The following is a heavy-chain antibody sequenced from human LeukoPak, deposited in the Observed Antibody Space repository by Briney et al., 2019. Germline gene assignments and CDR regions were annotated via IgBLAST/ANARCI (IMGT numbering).Heavy chain of an antibody. J-gene: IGHJ4*02. CDR2: INSSCSNI. CDR1: GLTFSSYE. V-gene: IGHV3-48*03. D-gene: IGHD5-18*01. Sequence: GWSLRLSCVACGLTFSSYEMNWLRQARGKGLAWVSYINSSCSNIYYADSVKGRFTISRENAKNSLYLQMNSLRAEDTAVYYCARGDAELWKQLWFDYWGQGTLVTVSS. CDR3: ARGDAELWKQLWFDY.